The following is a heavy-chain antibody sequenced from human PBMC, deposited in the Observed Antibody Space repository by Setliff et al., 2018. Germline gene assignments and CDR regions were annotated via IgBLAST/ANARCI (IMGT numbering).Heavy chain of an antibody. J-gene: IGHJ4*02. Sequence: SETLSLTCAVYGGSFSGYYWNWMRQPPGKGLEWIGEINHSVSTNYNPSLKSRVTISVDTSKNQFSLKLSSVTAADTAVYYCARGRILLWKYYFDYWGQGTLVTVSS. D-gene: IGHD5-18*01. V-gene: IGHV4-34*01. CDR3: ARGRILLWKYYFDY. CDR2: INHSVST. CDR1: GGSFSGYY.